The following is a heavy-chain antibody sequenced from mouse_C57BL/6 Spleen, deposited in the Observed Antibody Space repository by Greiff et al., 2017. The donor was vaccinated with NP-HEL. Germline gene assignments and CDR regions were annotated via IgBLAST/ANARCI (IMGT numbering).Heavy chain of an antibody. CDR1: GFTFSDYG. D-gene: IGHD3-3*01. Sequence: EVQRVESGGGLVKPGGSLKLSCAASGFTFSDYGMHWVRQAPEKGLEWVAYISSGSSTIYYADTVKGRFTISRDNAKNTLFLQMTSLRSEDTAMYYCARRLTGLGYAMDYWGQGTSVTVSS. CDR2: ISSGSSTI. CDR3: ARRLTGLGYAMDY. V-gene: IGHV5-17*01. J-gene: IGHJ4*01.